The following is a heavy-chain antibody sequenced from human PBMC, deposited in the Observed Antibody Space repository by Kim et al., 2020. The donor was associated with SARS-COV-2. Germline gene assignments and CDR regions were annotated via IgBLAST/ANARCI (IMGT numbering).Heavy chain of an antibody. CDR2: ISSSSSYT. D-gene: IGHD3-22*01. CDR3: ARDRDRYYYDSSGYSDY. V-gene: IGHV3-11*05. CDR1: GFTFSDYY. Sequence: GGSLRLSCAASGFTFSDYYMSWIRQAPGKGLEWVSYISSSSSYTNYADSVKGRFTISRDNAKNSLYLQMNSLRAEDTAVYYCARDRDRYYYDSSGYSDYWGQGTLVTVSS. J-gene: IGHJ4*02.